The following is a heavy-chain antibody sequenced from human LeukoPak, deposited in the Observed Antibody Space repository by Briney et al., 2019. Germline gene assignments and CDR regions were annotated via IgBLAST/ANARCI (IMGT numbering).Heavy chain of an antibody. Sequence: SETLSLTCTVSGGSISSYYWSWIRQPPGKGLEWLGYIYYSGSTNYNPSLKSRVTISVDTSKNQFSLKLSSVTAADTAVYYCARGATYYDFWSGYYYYFDYWGQGTLVTVSS. D-gene: IGHD3-3*01. V-gene: IGHV4-59*01. CDR1: GGSISSYY. CDR2: IYYSGST. CDR3: ARGATYYDFWSGYYYYFDY. J-gene: IGHJ4*02.